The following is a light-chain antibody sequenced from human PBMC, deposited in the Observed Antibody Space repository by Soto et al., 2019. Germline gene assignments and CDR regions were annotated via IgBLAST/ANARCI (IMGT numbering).Light chain of an antibody. CDR3: SSYTSSSTRD. Sequence: QSVLTQPASVSGSPGQSITISCTGTSSDVGGYNYVSWYQQHPGKAPKLMIYEVSNRPSGVSNRFSGSKSGNTASLTIFGLQAQDEADYYGSSYTSSSTRDFGTGAKGTVL. J-gene: IGLJ1*01. V-gene: IGLV2-14*01. CDR1: SSDVGGYNY. CDR2: EVS.